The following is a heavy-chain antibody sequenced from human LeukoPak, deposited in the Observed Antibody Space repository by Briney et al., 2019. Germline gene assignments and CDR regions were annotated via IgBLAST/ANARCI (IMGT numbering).Heavy chain of an antibody. CDR3: AKDIEEWLVKGGGCFDY. V-gene: IGHV3-23*01. CDR1: GFSFSTYA. Sequence: GGSLRLSCAASGFSFSTYAMSWVRQAPGKGLEWVSSVSGSGDKTYSADSVKGRFTISRDNSKNTLYLQMNSLRAEDTAVYYCAKDIEEWLVKGGGCFDYWGQGTLVTVSS. D-gene: IGHD6-19*01. J-gene: IGHJ4*02. CDR2: VSGSGDKT.